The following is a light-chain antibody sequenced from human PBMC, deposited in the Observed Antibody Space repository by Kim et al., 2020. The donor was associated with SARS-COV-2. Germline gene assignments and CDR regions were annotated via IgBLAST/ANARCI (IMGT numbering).Light chain of an antibody. CDR2: QDN. CDR3: QAWDSSTHNYV. CDR1: KLGDKY. Sequence: SYELTQPPSVSVSPGQTASITCSGYKLGDKYVSWYQQKPGQSPVVVIYQDNQRPSGIPERFSGANSGTSATLTISGTQAMDEADYYCQAWDSSTHNYVFGAGTNVTVL. V-gene: IGLV3-1*01. J-gene: IGLJ1*01.